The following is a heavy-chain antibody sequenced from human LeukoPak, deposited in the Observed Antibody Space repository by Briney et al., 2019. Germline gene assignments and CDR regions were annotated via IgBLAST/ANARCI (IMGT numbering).Heavy chain of an antibody. J-gene: IGHJ4*02. CDR1: GDSVSSNSAA. D-gene: IGHD6-19*01. CDR2: AYYRSKWYI. CDR3: ARGTDSTGYNY. Sequence: SQTLSLTCAISGDSVSSNSAAWNWIRQSPLRGLEWLGRAYYRSKWYIEYAVSVKSRITINPDTSKNQFSLQLNSVTPEDAAVYFCARGTDSTGYNYWGQGTLVAVSS. V-gene: IGHV6-1*01.